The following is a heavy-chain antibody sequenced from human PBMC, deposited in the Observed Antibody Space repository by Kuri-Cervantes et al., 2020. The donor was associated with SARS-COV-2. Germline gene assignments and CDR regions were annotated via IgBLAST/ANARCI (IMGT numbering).Heavy chain of an antibody. V-gene: IGHV4-61*02. J-gene: IGHJ4*02. CDR2: VWTSGAT. Sequence: SCTVSGDPTGVGSYHWSWIRQPAGKGLEWIGRVWTSGATLYNPSLTGRVTISINMANLQFSMEMTSLTAADTAIYYCARETRTGEFDSWGQGSLVTVSS. D-gene: IGHD1-1*01. CDR1: GDPTGVGSYH. CDR3: ARETRTGEFDS.